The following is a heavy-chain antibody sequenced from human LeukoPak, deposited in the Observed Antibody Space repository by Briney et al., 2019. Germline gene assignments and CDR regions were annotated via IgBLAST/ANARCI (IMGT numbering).Heavy chain of an antibody. CDR2: INHSGST. CDR3: ARERGLSSSWYVGYYFDY. Sequence: SETLSLTCAVYGGSFSGYYWSWIRQPPGKGLEWIGEINHSGSTNYNPSLKSRVTISVDTSKNQFSLKLSSVTAADTAVYYCARERGLSSSWYVGYYFDYWGQGTLVTVSS. D-gene: IGHD6-13*01. J-gene: IGHJ4*02. CDR1: GGSFSGYY. V-gene: IGHV4-34*01.